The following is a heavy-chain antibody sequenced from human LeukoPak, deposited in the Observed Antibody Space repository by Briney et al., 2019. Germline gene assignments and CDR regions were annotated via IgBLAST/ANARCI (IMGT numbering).Heavy chain of an antibody. D-gene: IGHD2-15*01. Sequence: GGSLRLSCAASGCTFSSYEMYWVRQAPGKGLEWVSYISSSGSTIYYADSVKGRFTISRDNAKNSLYLQMNSLRADDTAVYYCARVFCSGGSCSFDYWGQGTLVTVSS. J-gene: IGHJ4*02. CDR3: ARVFCSGGSCSFDY. CDR2: ISSSGSTI. CDR1: GCTFSSYE. V-gene: IGHV3-48*03.